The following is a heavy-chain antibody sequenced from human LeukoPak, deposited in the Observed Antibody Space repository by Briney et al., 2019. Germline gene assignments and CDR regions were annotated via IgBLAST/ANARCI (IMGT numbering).Heavy chain of an antibody. CDR3: AKRTYYYGSGTYANGMDV. D-gene: IGHD3-10*01. J-gene: IGHJ6*02. Sequence: GGSLRLSCAASGFTFSKYGMHWVRQAPGKGLEWVAVISYDGSNKYYADSVKGRFPISRDNSKNTLYLQMNSLRAEDTAVYYCAKRTYYYGSGTYANGMDVWGQGTTVTVSS. CDR2: ISYDGSNK. V-gene: IGHV3-30*18. CDR1: GFTFSKYG.